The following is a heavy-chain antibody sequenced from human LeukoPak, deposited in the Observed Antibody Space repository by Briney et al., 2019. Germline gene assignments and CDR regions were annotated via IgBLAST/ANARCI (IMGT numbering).Heavy chain of an antibody. Sequence: GGSLRLSCAASGFAFSNYGLHWVRQAPGKGLGWVARINTHGSSTNYADSVKGRFTISRDNAKNTLYLQMTSLSAEDTAVYYALAGYYYYYMDVWGKGTTVTVSS. D-gene: IGHD3-16*01. CDR2: INTHGSST. J-gene: IGHJ6*03. CDR3: LAGYYYYYMDV. CDR1: GFAFSNYG. V-gene: IGHV3-74*01.